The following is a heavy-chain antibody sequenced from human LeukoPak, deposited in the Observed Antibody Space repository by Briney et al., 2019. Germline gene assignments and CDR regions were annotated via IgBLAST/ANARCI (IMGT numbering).Heavy chain of an antibody. CDR2: IYYSGTT. V-gene: IGHV4-39*07. D-gene: IGHD2-15*01. CDR3: ARDGWYYMGV. CDR1: GGSISSSTYY. J-gene: IGHJ6*03. Sequence: SETLSLTCTVSGGSISSSTYYWGWIRQPPGKELEWIGSIYYSGTTYYNPSLKSRVTISVDTSKNQFSLKLSSVTAADTAVYYCARDGWYYMGVWGKGTTVTVSS.